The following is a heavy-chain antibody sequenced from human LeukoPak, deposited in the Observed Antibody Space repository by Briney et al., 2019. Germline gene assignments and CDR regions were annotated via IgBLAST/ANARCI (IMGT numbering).Heavy chain of an antibody. CDR3: ARGPNYYDSSGYQYPFDY. V-gene: IGHV3-53*01. D-gene: IGHD3-22*01. Sequence: PGGSLRLSCAASGFTVSSNYMSWVRQAPGKGLEWVSVIYSGGSTYYADSVKGRLTISRDNSKNTLYLQMNSLRAEDTAVYYCARGPNYYDSSGYQYPFDYWGQGTLVTVSS. J-gene: IGHJ4*02. CDR2: IYSGGST. CDR1: GFTVSSNY.